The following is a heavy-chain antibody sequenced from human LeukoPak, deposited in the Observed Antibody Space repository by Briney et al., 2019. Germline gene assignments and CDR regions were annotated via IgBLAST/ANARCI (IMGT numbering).Heavy chain of an antibody. D-gene: IGHD2-15*01. CDR1: GFTFSSYA. CDR3: AKRGGIVVVVAATALHNWFDP. CDR2: ISGSGGST. Sequence: GGSLRLSCAASGFTFSSYAMSWVRQAPGKGLEWVSAISGSGGSTYYADSVKGRFTISRDNSKNTLYLQMNSLRAEDTAVYYCAKRGGIVVVVAATALHNWFDPWGQGTLVTVSS. J-gene: IGHJ5*02. V-gene: IGHV3-23*01.